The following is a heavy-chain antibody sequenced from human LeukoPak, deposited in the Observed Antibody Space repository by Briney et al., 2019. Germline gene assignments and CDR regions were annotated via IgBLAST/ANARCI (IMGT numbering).Heavy chain of an antibody. D-gene: IGHD4-17*01. CDR2: IFPIFGTA. J-gene: IGHJ6*03. CDR1: GGTFSSYA. V-gene: IGHV1-69*05. CDR3: ARSYGDYVGSYYYYYMDV. Sequence: ASVKVSCKASGGTFSSYAISWVRQAPGQGLEWMGRIFPIFGTANYAQKFQGRVTITTDESTSTAYMELSSLRSEDTAVYYCARSYGDYVGSYYYYYMDVWGKGTTVTVSS.